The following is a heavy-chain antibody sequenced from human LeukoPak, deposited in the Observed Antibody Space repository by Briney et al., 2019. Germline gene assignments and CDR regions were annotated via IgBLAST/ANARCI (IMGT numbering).Heavy chain of an antibody. CDR3: VKDRPNYYDSSGHYYRRDGDY. V-gene: IGHV3-23*01. CDR2: VSGSGGYT. CDR1: GFTFSSYA. J-gene: IGHJ4*02. D-gene: IGHD3-22*01. Sequence: GGSLILSCAASGFTFSSYAMSWVRQAPGKGLEWVSSVSGSGGYTYYAGSVKGRFTISRDNSKNTLYLQMNSLRAEDTAIYYCVKDRPNYYDSSGHYYRRDGDYWGQGTLVTVSS.